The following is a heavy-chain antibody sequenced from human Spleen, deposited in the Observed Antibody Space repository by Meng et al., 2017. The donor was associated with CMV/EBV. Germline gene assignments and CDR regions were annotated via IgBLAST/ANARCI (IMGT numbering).Heavy chain of an antibody. J-gene: IGHJ6*02. D-gene: IGHD3-3*01. V-gene: IGHV3-7*01. Sequence: GESLKISCAASGFTFSSYWMTWVRQAPGKGLEWVANIKQDETEKYYVDSVKGRFTISRDNTKKSVYLQMNSLRAEDTAVYYCARDNTIFGVVIPKYGMDVWGQGSTVTVSS. CDR2: IKQDETEK. CDR1: GFTFSSYW. CDR3: ARDNTIFGVVIPKYGMDV.